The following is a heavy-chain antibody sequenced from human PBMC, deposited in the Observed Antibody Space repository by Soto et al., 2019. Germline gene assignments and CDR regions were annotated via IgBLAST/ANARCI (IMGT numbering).Heavy chain of an antibody. CDR3: VREAEETAIVPAPWLV. J-gene: IGHJ6*02. CDR2: IYHSGST. Sequence: QVHLQESGPGLVNPSGTLTLTCAVSGGSISSSHWWGWVRQAPGKGLEWIGEIYHSGSTNYNPSLKSRITMSVDKSKNQFSVNLSSVTAADTAVYYCVREAEETAIVPAPWLVWGRGTMVTVSS. V-gene: IGHV4-4*02. CDR1: GGSISSSHW. D-gene: IGHD2-21*02.